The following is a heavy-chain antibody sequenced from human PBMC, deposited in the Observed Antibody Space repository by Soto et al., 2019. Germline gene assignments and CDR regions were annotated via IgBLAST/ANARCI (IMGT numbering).Heavy chain of an antibody. D-gene: IGHD3-3*01. J-gene: IGHJ5*02. Sequence: GSVNVSCKASGYTLTSYAMHWVRQAPGQRLEWMGWINAGNGNTKYSQKFQGRVTITRDTSASTAYVELSSLRSEDTAVYYCARGEALRFLAWLFESEPWGQG. CDR2: INAGNGNT. V-gene: IGHV1-3*01. CDR3: ARGEALRFLAWLFESEP. CDR1: GYTLTSYA.